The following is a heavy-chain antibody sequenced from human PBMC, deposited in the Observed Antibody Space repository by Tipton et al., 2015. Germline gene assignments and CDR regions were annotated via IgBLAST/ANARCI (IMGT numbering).Heavy chain of an antibody. CDR1: GGSISSGAYY. Sequence: TLSLTCTVSGGSISSGAYYWSWIRQHPGKGLEWIGYIYYSGSTYYNPSLKSRVTISVDTSKRQFSLNLSSVTAADTAVYYCARGTKWLLLLKAFDIWGQGTMVTVSS. J-gene: IGHJ3*02. CDR2: IYYSGST. D-gene: IGHD3-22*01. CDR3: ARGTKWLLLLKAFDI. V-gene: IGHV4-31*03.